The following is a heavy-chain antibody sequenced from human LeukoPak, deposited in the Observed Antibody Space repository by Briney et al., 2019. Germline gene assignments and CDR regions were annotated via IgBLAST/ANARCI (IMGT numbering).Heavy chain of an antibody. Sequence: GGSLRLSCAASGFTFSSYGMHWVRQAPGKGLGWVAVISYDGSNKYYADSVKGRFTISRDNSKNTLYLQMNSLRAEDTAVYYCAKDWYYYDSSGENNWFDPWGQGTLVTVSS. CDR3: AKDWYYYDSSGENNWFDP. CDR1: GFTFSSYG. CDR2: ISYDGSNK. J-gene: IGHJ5*02. D-gene: IGHD3-22*01. V-gene: IGHV3-30*18.